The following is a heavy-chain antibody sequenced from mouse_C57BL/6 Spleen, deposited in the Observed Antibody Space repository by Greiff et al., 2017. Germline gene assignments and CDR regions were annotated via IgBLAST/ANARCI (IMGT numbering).Heavy chain of an antibody. Sequence: DVMLVESGGGLVKPGGSLKLSCAASGFTFSSYAMSWVRQTPEKRLEWVATISDGGSYTYYPDNVKGRFTISRDNAKNNLYLQMSHLKSEDTAMYYCARDNYGSSLPGYWGQGTTLTVSS. CDR1: GFTFSSYA. V-gene: IGHV5-4*01. CDR3: ARDNYGSSLPGY. J-gene: IGHJ2*01. D-gene: IGHD1-1*01. CDR2: ISDGGSYT.